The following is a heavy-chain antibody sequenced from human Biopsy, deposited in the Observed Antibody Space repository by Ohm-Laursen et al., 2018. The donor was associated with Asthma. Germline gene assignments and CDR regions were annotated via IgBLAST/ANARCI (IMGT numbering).Heavy chain of an antibody. CDR1: GYTFNSAG. V-gene: IGHV1-18*01. Sequence: SSVKVSCKTSGYTFNSAGITWVRQAPGQGLEWMGWISVYNGNTKVAQKLQDRVTMTTNTSTSTAYMELGSLRSDDTAVYFCARAVDYSHYYGIDVWGQGTTVTV. CDR3: ARAVDYSHYYGIDV. CDR2: ISVYNGNT. J-gene: IGHJ6*02. D-gene: IGHD3-10*01.